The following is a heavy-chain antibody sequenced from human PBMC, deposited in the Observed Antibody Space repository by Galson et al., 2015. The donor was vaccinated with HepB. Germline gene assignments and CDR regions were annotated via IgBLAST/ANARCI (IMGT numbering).Heavy chain of an antibody. V-gene: IGHV1-18*04. Sequence: SVKVSCKASGYTFTSYGISWVRQAPGQGLEWMGWISAYNGNTNYAQKFQGRVTITADESTSTAYMELSSLRSEDTAVYYCARAKYHSRSYPEPRYYYGMDVWGQGTTVTVSS. D-gene: IGHD1-26*01. CDR2: ISAYNGNT. CDR1: GYTFTSYG. J-gene: IGHJ6*02. CDR3: ARAKYHSRSYPEPRYYYGMDV.